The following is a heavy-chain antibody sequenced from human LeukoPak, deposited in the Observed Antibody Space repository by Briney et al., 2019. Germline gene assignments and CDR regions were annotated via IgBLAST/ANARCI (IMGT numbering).Heavy chain of an antibody. J-gene: IGHJ4*02. CDR3: ARHLSSWSRYYFDY. CDR2: IYYSGST. D-gene: IGHD3-3*01. CDR1: GGSISSSSYY. Sequence: SETLSLTCTVSGGSISSSSYYWGWIRQPPGKGLEWIGSIYYSGSTNYNPSLKSRVTISVDTSKTQFSLKLSSVTAADTAVYYCARHLSSWSRYYFDYWGQGTLVTVSS. V-gene: IGHV4-39*01.